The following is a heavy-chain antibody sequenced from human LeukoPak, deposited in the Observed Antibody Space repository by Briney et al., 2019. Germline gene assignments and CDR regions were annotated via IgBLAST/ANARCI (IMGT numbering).Heavy chain of an antibody. Sequence: PSETLSLTCAVYGGSFSGYYWSWIRQPPGKGLEWIGEINHSGSTNYNPSLKSRVTISVDTSKNQFSLKLSSATAADTAVYYCARRPHGYKNDYWGQGTLVTVSS. CDR3: ARRPHGYKNDY. CDR2: INHSGST. J-gene: IGHJ4*02. V-gene: IGHV4-34*01. CDR1: GGSFSGYY. D-gene: IGHD5-12*01.